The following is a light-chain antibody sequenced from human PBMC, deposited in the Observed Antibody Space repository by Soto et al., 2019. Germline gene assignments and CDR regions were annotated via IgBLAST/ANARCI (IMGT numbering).Light chain of an antibody. CDR1: SSNIGRNT. J-gene: IGLJ7*01. Sequence: QLVLTQPPSASATPGQRVTISCSGSSSNIGRNTVNWYQHVPGTAPKLLIYSNYQRPSGVPDRFSGSKSGTSASLVISGLQSEDEADYYCAACDDSLNGDTVFGGGTQLTVL. V-gene: IGLV1-44*01. CDR3: AACDDSLNGDTV. CDR2: SNY.